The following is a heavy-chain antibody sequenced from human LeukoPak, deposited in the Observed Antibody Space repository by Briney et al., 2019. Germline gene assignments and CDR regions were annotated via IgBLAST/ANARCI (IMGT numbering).Heavy chain of an antibody. Sequence: RGSLRLSCAASGFTFSSCGFNWVRQAPGKGLEWVSSIGPTGTDRYYADSVRGRFTISRDNAKNSMYLQMDSLRDEDTAVYYCATETIGRHYDYWGQGTLLTVSS. J-gene: IGHJ4*02. D-gene: IGHD1-14*01. CDR1: GFTFSSCG. V-gene: IGHV3-21*01. CDR2: IGPTGTDR. CDR3: ATETIGRHYDY.